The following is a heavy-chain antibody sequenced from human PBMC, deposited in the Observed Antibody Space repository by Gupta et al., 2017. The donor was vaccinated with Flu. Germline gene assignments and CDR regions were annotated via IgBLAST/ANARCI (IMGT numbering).Heavy chain of an antibody. CDR2: INPDGSST. D-gene: IGHD4-17*01. Sequence: QLVESGGGLVQPGGSLGLSCEASGFTFSSSYLQWVRQAPGKGLVWVSRINPDGSSTTYAESVKGRFTITRDNAKNTLYLQMNSLGDDDTAVYYCATVTSGCWGQGTLVTVSS. CDR3: ATVTSGC. J-gene: IGHJ4*02. V-gene: IGHV3-74*03. CDR1: GFTFSSSY.